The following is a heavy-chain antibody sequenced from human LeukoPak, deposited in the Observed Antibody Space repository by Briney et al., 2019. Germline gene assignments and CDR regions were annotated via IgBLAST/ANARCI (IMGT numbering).Heavy chain of an antibody. CDR3: AKDHGGIAI. Sequence: GGSLRLSCAASGFTFSSYAMSWVRQAPGKGLEWVSVISYDGSNKYYADSVKGRFTISRDNYKNTLYLQMNSLRAEDTAVYYCAKDHGGIAIWGQGTMVTVSS. CDR2: ISYDGSNK. D-gene: IGHD6-13*01. CDR1: GFTFSSYA. V-gene: IGHV3-30*18. J-gene: IGHJ3*02.